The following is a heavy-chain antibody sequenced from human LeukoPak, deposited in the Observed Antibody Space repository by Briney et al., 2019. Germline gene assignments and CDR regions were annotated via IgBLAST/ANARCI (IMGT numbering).Heavy chain of an antibody. J-gene: IGHJ5*02. Sequence: PGGSLRLSCAASGFTFSSYAMSWVRQAPGKGLVWVSRINDDGTTTTYADSVKGRFTISRDNAKNTLYLQMNSLRAEDTAVYFCVRALFSISDESWGQGTLVTVSS. CDR1: GFTFSSYA. V-gene: IGHV3-74*03. CDR3: VRALFSISDES. D-gene: IGHD3-3*02. CDR2: INDDGTTT.